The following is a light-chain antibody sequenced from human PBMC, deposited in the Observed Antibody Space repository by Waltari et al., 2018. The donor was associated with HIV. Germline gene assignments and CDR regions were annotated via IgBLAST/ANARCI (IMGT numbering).Light chain of an antibody. CDR2: YVT. Sequence: QSALPQPRSVSGSPGQSVTILCTETIIDVGGYTFVSWYQHHTGKAPKLVISYVTQRPSAVPDRFSGSKSGYTASLTTSGLQAEDEADYYCCSYPGSGTLYVFGTGTEVTVL. CDR3: CSYPGSGTLYV. J-gene: IGLJ1*01. CDR1: IIDVGGYTF. V-gene: IGLV2-11*01.